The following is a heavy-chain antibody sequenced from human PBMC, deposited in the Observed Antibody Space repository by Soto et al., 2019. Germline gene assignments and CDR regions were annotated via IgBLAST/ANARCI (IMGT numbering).Heavy chain of an antibody. CDR3: ARHPPGYCSGGSCYSPYYSDY. CDR2: IYYSGST. V-gene: IGHV4-59*08. J-gene: IGHJ4*02. Sequence: SETLSVTCTVSGAFISSYYWSWSRQPPGKGLEWIGCIYYSGSTHYNPSLKSRVTISVDTSKNQFSLKVSSVTAADTAVYYCARHPPGYCSGGSCYSPYYSDYRGQGTLVTVS. CDR1: GAFISSYY. D-gene: IGHD2-15*01.